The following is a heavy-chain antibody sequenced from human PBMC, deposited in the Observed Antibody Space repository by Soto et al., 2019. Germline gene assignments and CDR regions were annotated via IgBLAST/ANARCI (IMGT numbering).Heavy chain of an antibody. Sequence: ASVKVSCTASGYTFTSYVITWVRQAPGQGLEWMGWMSAYSGNTGYAQKVQGRVTMTTDTSTSPAYMELRSLRSEDAAVYYCQLDSSASYNSNYFDAWGQGTPVTVSS. V-gene: IGHV1-18*01. CDR1: GYTFTSYV. D-gene: IGHD6-19*01. CDR3: QLDSSASYNSNYFDA. CDR2: MSAYSGNT. J-gene: IGHJ5*02.